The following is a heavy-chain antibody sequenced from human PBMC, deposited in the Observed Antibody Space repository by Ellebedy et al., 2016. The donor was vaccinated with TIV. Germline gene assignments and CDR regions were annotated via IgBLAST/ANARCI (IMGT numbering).Heavy chain of an antibody. Sequence: GESLKISXEASGFSFSTYWLNWVRQAPGKGLEWVAHIKEDGSEKYYVDSVKGRFTISRDNAKNSLYLQMNSLRAEDTAVYYCASDLDHWGQGTLVTVSS. J-gene: IGHJ4*02. CDR3: ASDLDH. CDR1: GFSFSTYW. CDR2: IKEDGSEK. V-gene: IGHV3-7*01.